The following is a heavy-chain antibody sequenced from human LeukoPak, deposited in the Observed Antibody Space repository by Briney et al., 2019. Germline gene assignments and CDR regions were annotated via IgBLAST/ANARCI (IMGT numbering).Heavy chain of an antibody. CDR2: IKQDGGEK. D-gene: IGHD5-18*01. J-gene: IGHJ6*04. CDR3: ARVRGYSYGPYSHYYYGMDV. Sequence: PGGSLRLSCAASGFTFSSYWMSWVRQAPGKGLEWVANIKQDGGEKYYVDSVKGRFTISRDNAKNSLYLQMNSLRAEDTAVYYCARVRGYSYGPYSHYYYGMDVWGKGTTVTVSS. V-gene: IGHV3-7*03. CDR1: GFTFSSYW.